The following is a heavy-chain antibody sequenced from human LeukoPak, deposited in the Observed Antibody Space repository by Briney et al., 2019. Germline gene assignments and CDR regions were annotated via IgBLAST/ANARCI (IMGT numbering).Heavy chain of an antibody. D-gene: IGHD2-2*01. CDR1: GFTFSNFA. J-gene: IGHJ5*02. Sequence: GGSLRLSCVASGFTFSNFAIHWVRQGPGKGLEWVAVTSDDGRKKYYADSVKGRFTISRDNSKNTLYLQMNSLRTDDTAIYYCARDRSYAVNQGGWLDHWGQGTLVSVSS. V-gene: IGHV3-30*01. CDR2: TSDDGRKK. CDR3: ARDRSYAVNQGGWLDH.